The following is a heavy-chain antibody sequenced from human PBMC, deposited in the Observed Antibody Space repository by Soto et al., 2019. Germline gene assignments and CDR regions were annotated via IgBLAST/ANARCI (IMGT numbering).Heavy chain of an antibody. Sequence: PGGSLRLSCAASGFTFSSFGMRLVRQAPGKGLEWVALVLYDGSDKYYADSVRGRFTISRDNSKNTLYLQMNSLRAEDTAVYYCAKDSNIVSLVFDYWSQGTLVTVSS. J-gene: IGHJ4*02. CDR3: AKDSNIVSLVFDY. V-gene: IGHV3-30*18. CDR1: GFTFSSFG. CDR2: VLYDGSDK. D-gene: IGHD3-16*02.